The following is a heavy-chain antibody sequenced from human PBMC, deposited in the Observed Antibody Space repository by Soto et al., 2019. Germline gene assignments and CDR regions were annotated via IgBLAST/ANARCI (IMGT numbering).Heavy chain of an antibody. CDR2: LSASGGTT. CDR1: GFTFSSYA. CDR3: AKGRYGWFGEGFNWFDP. J-gene: IGHJ5*02. Sequence: EVQLLESGGGLLQPGGSLRLSCAASGFTFSSYAMSWVRQAPGKGLEWVSSLSASGGTTYYADSVKGRFTISRDNSKNTLYLQINSLRAEDTAVYYCAKGRYGWFGEGFNWFDPWGQGTLVTVSS. D-gene: IGHD3-10*01. V-gene: IGHV3-23*01.